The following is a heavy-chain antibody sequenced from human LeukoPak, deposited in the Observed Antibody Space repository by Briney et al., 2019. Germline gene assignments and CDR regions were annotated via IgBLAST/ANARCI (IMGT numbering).Heavy chain of an antibody. Sequence: GGSLRLSCAASGFTFSSYWMSWVRQAPGKGLEWVANIKQDGSEKYYVDSVKGRFTISRDNAKNSLYLQMNSLRAEDTAVYYCAVNYDSSGYYLPFDYWGQGTLVTVSS. V-gene: IGHV3-7*01. D-gene: IGHD3-22*01. CDR3: AVNYDSSGYYLPFDY. CDR2: IKQDGSEK. J-gene: IGHJ4*02. CDR1: GFTFSSYW.